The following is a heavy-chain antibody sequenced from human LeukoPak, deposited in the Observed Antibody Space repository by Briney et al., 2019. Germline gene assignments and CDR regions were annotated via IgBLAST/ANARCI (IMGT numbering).Heavy chain of an antibody. CDR3: ARSFTYSSGWYRYDAFDI. V-gene: IGHV1-2*06. CDR2: INPNSGGT. D-gene: IGHD6-13*01. Sequence: ASVKDSCKASGYTFTGYYMHWVRQAPGQGLEWMGRINPNSGGTNYAQKFQGRVTMTRDTSISTAYMELSRLRADDTAVYYCARSFTYSSGWYRYDAFDIWGQGTMVTVSS. CDR1: GYTFTGYY. J-gene: IGHJ3*02.